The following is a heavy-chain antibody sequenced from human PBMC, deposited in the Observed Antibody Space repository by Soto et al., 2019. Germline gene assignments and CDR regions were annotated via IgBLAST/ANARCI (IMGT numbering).Heavy chain of an antibody. V-gene: IGHV1-69*08. D-gene: IGHD5-12*01. CDR3: AREGKRDGYNY. CDR1: GGTFSSYT. Sequence: QVQLVQSGAEVKKPGSSVKVSCKASGGTFSSYTISWVRQAPGQGLEWMGRIIPILGIANYAQKFQGRVTITADKSTSTAYMELSSLRSEDTAVYYCAREGKRDGYNYWGQGTLVTVSS. J-gene: IGHJ4*02. CDR2: IIPILGIA.